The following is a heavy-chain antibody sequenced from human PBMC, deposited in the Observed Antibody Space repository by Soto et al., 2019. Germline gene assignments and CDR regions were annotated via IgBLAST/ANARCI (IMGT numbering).Heavy chain of an antibody. CDR2: IIPIFGTA. CDR1: GGTFSSYA. V-gene: IGHV1-69*13. Sequence: SVKVSCKASGGTFSSYAISWVRQAPGQGLEWMGGIIPIFGTANYAQKFQGRVTITADESTSTAYMELSSLRSEDTAVYYCALYFGGVIPPTYYFDYWGKGTLGTVS. CDR3: ALYFGGVIPPTYYFDY. D-gene: IGHD3-16*01. J-gene: IGHJ4*02.